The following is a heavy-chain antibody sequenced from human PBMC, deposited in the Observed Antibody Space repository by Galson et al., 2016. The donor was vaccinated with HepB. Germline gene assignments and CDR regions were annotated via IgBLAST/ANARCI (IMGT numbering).Heavy chain of an antibody. J-gene: IGHJ5*02. CDR1: GFTFKVFG. CDR3: AKPAPSILWPPFDP. V-gene: IGHV3-30*12. CDR2: ISSDGNTR. D-gene: IGHD2-21*01. Sequence: SLRLSCAVSGFTFKVFGMHWVRQAPGKGPEWVASISSDGNTRYYMDSVKGRFTVSRDNSKNTLYLHMNNLRVQDTAVYHCAKPAPSILWPPFDPWGRGTPVTVSP.